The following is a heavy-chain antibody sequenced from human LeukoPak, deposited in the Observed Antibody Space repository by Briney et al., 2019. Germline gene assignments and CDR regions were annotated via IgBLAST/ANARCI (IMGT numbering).Heavy chain of an antibody. V-gene: IGHV5-51*01. CDR1: GYRFISYW. J-gene: IGHJ4*02. Sequence: GGSRKIPFQGFGYRFISYWFGWARQMPGKGLDWMGIIYPGDSETSYSTSCQGQVPISADKSINTAYLQRSSLKASDTAMYYCARRRGDCSSTSCYLDFWGQGTLVTVSS. CDR3: ARRRGDCSSTSCYLDF. D-gene: IGHD2-2*01. CDR2: IYPGDSET.